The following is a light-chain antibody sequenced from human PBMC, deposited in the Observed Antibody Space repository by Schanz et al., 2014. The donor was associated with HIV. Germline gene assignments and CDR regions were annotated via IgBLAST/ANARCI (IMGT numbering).Light chain of an antibody. CDR1: SSNIGARYD. J-gene: IGLJ3*02. Sequence: QSVLTQPPSVSGAPGQRVTISCAGSSSNIGARYDVHWYQQLPGTAPKLLIYGNTNRPSGVPDRFSGSKSGNTAFLTISGLQSEDEADYHCAAWDDSLNGPMFGGGTKLTVL. V-gene: IGLV1-40*01. CDR3: AAWDDSLNGPM. CDR2: GNT.